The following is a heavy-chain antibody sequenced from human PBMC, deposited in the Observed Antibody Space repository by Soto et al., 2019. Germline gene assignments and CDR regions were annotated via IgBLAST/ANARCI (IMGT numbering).Heavy chain of an antibody. J-gene: IGHJ4*02. V-gene: IGHV1-46*01. CDR3: ARDYLSSKLSLSYFDF. Sequence: QVQLVQSGAEVTRPGASVKVSCKASGYSFISHYIHWVRQAPGQGLEWMGFINPSGGSATLAQKFPGRVTMTRDTSPSTVYMELTILRSEDAAVYYCARDYLSSKLSLSYFDFWGQGTLVTVSS. CDR1: GYSFISHY. D-gene: IGHD2-2*01. CDR2: INPSGGSA.